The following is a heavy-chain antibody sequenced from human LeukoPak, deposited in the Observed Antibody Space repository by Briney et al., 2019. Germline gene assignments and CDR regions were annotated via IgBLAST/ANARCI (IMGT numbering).Heavy chain of an antibody. Sequence: GESLKISCKASGYSLVSHWIVWVRQMPGKGLEWLGIIFPGDSDTRYSPSFQGQVTISADKSINTAYLQWNSLRASDTAMYYCAGGRQAAADYWGQGTLVTASS. CDR1: GYSLVSHW. CDR3: AGGRQAAADY. V-gene: IGHV5-51*01. CDR2: IFPGDSDT. J-gene: IGHJ4*02. D-gene: IGHD6-13*01.